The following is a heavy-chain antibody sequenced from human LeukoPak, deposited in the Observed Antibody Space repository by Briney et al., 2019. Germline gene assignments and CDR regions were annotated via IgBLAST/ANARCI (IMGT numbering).Heavy chain of an antibody. D-gene: IGHD5-18*01. V-gene: IGHV4-31*03. CDR2: IYYSGST. J-gene: IGHJ6*02. CDR1: GDSIISGSYY. Sequence: SQTLSLTCTVSGDSIISGSYYWSWIRQHPGESLEWIGYIYYSGSTYCNPSLKSRLTLSVDTSKNQFSLKLSSVTAADTAVYYCARDREGYGFMDVWGQGTTVTVSS. CDR3: ARDREGYGFMDV.